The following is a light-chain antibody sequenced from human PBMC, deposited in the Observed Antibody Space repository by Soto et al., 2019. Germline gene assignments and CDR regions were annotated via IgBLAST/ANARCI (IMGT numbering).Light chain of an antibody. CDR3: SSYTSSSTLVV. CDR2: DVS. J-gene: IGLJ2*01. V-gene: IGLV2-14*01. CDR1: SSDVGGYNY. Sequence: QSALTQPASVSGSPGQSITISCTGTSSDVGGYNYVSWYQQHPGKAPKLMIYDVSNRPSGVSNRFSGSKSGNTASLTISGLQAEDEADYYGSSYTSSSTLVVFGGWTKLTVL.